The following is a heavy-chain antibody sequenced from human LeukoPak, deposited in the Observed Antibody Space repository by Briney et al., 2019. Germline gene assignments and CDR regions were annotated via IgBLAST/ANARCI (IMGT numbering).Heavy chain of an antibody. V-gene: IGHV3-30-3*01. Sequence: GGSLRLSCLASGFTFSSYAIHWVRQAPGKGLEWVAVISNDGSNKLYADSVKGRFTISRDNSKNTVYLQMNSLRPEDTAIFYCAKGGPFDYWGQGTLVTVSS. CDR1: GFTFSSYA. CDR2: ISNDGSNK. J-gene: IGHJ4*02. CDR3: AKGGPFDY.